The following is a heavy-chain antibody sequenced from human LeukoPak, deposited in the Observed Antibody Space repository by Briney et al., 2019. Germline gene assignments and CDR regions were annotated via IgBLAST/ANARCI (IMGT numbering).Heavy chain of an antibody. V-gene: IGHV1-69*06. CDR3: ASATLRCSGGSCYEMDV. J-gene: IGHJ6*04. CDR1: GGTFSRYA. D-gene: IGHD2-15*01. Sequence: ASVKVSCEASGGTFSRYAISWVRQAPGQGLEWMGGIIPIFGTANYAQKFQGRVTITADKSTSTAYMELSSLRSEDTAVYYCASATLRCSGGSCYEMDVWGKGTTVTVSS. CDR2: IIPIFGTA.